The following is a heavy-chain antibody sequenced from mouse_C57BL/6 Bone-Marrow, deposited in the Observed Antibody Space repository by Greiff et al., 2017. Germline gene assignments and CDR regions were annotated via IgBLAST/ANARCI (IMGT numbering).Heavy chain of an antibody. Sequence: QVQLQQSGAELARPGASVKLSCKASGYTFTSYGISWVKQRTGQGLEWIGEVYPRSGNTYYNEQFKGKATLIADKSSSTAYMELRSLESEDSAVYFCARWGYGSIYVWYFDVWGTGTTVTVSS. V-gene: IGHV1-81*01. J-gene: IGHJ1*03. D-gene: IGHD1-1*01. CDR3: ARWGYGSIYVWYFDV. CDR1: GYTFTSYG. CDR2: VYPRSGNT.